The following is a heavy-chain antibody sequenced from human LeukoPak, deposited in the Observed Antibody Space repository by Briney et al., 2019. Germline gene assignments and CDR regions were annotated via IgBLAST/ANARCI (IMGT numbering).Heavy chain of an antibody. Sequence: GSSVKVSCKASGGNFSSYAISWVRQAPGQGLEWMGGIIPIFGPANYAQKFQGRVTITTDESTSTAYMELSSLRSEDTAVYYCARRRGQVQYNWFDPWGQGTLVTVSS. CDR3: ARRRGQVQYNWFDP. V-gene: IGHV1-69*05. CDR1: GGNFSSYA. CDR2: IIPIFGPA. J-gene: IGHJ5*02.